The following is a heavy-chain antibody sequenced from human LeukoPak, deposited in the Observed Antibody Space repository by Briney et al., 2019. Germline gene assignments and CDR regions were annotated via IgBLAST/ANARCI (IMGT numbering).Heavy chain of an antibody. CDR2: TRSKAYGGTT. Sequence: GGSLRLSCAASGFTFRDYVMSWVRQAPGKGLEWVGFTRSKAYGGTTEYAASVKGRFTISRDDSKSIAYLRMNSLTTEDTAVYYCTRGYCSGGSCEHYFHHWGQETLVTVSS. V-gene: IGHV3-49*04. D-gene: IGHD2-15*01. CDR1: GFTFRDYV. J-gene: IGHJ4*02. CDR3: TRGYCSGGSCEHYFHH.